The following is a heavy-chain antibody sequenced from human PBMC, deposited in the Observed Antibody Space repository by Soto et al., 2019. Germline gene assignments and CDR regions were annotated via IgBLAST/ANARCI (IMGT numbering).Heavy chain of an antibody. CDR2: TYYSGST. Sequence: QVQLQESGPGLVKPSETLSLTCTVSGGSMSSYYWSWIRQPPGKGLEWIGYTYYSGSTNYNPSLKRRVTISVDTSKNQCSLKLNSVTAADTAVYYCARRWGGALDYWGQGTLVTGSS. V-gene: IGHV4-59*08. CDR3: ARRWGGALDY. CDR1: GGSMSSYY. J-gene: IGHJ4*02. D-gene: IGHD3-16*01.